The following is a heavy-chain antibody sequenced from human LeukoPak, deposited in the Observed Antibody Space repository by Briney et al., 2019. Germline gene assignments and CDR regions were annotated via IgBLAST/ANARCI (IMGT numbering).Heavy chain of an antibody. CDR1: GFTFSSYS. V-gene: IGHV3-21*01. CDR2: ISSSSSYI. J-gene: IGHJ4*02. CDR3: ARALTMVPGG. D-gene: IGHD3-10*01. Sequence: GGSLRLSCAASGFTFSSYSMNWVRQAPGKGLEWVSSISSSSSYIYYADSVKGRFTISRDNAKNSLNLQMNSLRAEDTAVYYCARALTMVPGGWGQGTLVTVSS.